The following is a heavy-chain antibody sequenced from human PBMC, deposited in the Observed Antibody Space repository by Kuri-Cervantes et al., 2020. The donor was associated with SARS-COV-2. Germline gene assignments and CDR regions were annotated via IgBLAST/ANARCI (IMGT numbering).Heavy chain of an antibody. CDR1: GFTFDDYA. CDR3: AKEGYYDFWSGPSLFDY. CDR2: ISWDGGST. D-gene: IGHD3-3*01. J-gene: IGHJ4*02. V-gene: IGHV3-43D*03. Sequence: GESLKISCAASGFTFDDYAMHWVRQAPGKGLEWVSLISWDGGSTYYVDSVKGRFTISRDNSKNSLYLQMNSLRAEDTAVYYCAKEGYYDFWSGPSLFDYWGQGTLVTVSS.